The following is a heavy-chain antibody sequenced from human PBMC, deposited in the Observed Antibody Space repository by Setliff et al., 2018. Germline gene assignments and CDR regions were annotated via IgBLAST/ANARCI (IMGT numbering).Heavy chain of an antibody. D-gene: IGHD2-2*01. Sequence: GESLKISCKAYGYIFINYWIAWVRQVPGEGLEWMGMIFPADADTRYNPSFKGQVTMSLDRSITTAYLQWDSLKASDTATYYCAQKHQRASWAFDPWGRGTLVTVSS. V-gene: IGHV5-51*01. CDR2: IFPADADT. CDR1: GYIFINYW. CDR3: AQKHQRASWAFDP. J-gene: IGHJ5*02.